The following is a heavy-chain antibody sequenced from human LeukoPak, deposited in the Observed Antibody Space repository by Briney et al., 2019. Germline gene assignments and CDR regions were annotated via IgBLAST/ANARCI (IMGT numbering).Heavy chain of an antibody. V-gene: IGHV3-21*01. CDR1: GFTFSTYS. Sequence: GGSLRLSCAASGFTFSTYSMNWVRQAPGKGLEWVSSISSSSIYIYYADSVKGRFTISRDNAKNSLYLQMNSLRAEDTAVYYCARGGCSSTSCPIIASRLNWFDPWGQGTLVTVSS. CDR2: ISSSSIYI. D-gene: IGHD2-2*01. J-gene: IGHJ5*02. CDR3: ARGGCSSTSCPIIASRLNWFDP.